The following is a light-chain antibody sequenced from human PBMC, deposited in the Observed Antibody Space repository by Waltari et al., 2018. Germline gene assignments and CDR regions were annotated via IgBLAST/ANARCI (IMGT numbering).Light chain of an antibody. CDR2: HVP. CDR3: SSYRGSFTLV. CDR1: SRDVGPYDK. V-gene: IGLV2-14*03. Sequence: QPALPQPAPGSGSPGPSIPIPCTGTSRDVGPYDKVYWYQQHPAKAPKLMFYHVPNPPSGVSNRFSGSKSGNTASLTISGLQAEDEADYYCSSYRGSFTLVFGGGTKVTVL. J-gene: IGLJ3*02.